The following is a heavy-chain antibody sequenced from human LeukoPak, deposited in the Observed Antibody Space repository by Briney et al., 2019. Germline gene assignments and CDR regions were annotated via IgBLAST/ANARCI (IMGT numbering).Heavy chain of an antibody. Sequence: ASVKVSCKASGYTFTSYGISWVRQAPGQGLEWMGWISVYNGNTNYAQKLQGRVTMTTDTSTSTACMKLRSLRSDDTAVYYCARVSSSGWADYWGQGTLVTVSS. V-gene: IGHV1-18*01. CDR2: ISVYNGNT. CDR3: ARVSSSGWADY. J-gene: IGHJ4*02. CDR1: GYTFTSYG. D-gene: IGHD6-19*01.